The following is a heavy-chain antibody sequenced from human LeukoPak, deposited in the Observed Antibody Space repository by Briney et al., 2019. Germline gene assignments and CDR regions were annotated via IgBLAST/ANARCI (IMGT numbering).Heavy chain of an antibody. Sequence: PGGSLRLSCASSGFTFSTSAMIWVRQAPAKGLEWVSGSSGSGCNTFYADAVKGRFTNSRDNSKDTLFLQMNSLRAEDTAVYYCAKALGSSSSSSNCGYWGQGALVTVSS. CDR3: AKALGSSSSSSNCGY. J-gene: IGHJ4*02. V-gene: IGHV3-23*01. CDR2: SSGSGCNT. D-gene: IGHD6-6*01. CDR1: GFTFSTSA.